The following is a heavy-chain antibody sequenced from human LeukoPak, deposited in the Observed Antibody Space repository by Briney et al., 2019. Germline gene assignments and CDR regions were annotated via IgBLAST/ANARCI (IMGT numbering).Heavy chain of an antibody. CDR3: ATGERMVRGDGVDY. Sequence: GGSLRLSCAASGFTFSSYAMSWVRQAPGKGLEWVSVIYSGGSTYYADSVKGRFTISRDNSKNTLYLQMNSLRAEDTAVYFCATGERMVRGDGVDYWGQGTLVTVSS. D-gene: IGHD3-10*01. CDR1: GFTFSSYA. V-gene: IGHV3-66*01. J-gene: IGHJ4*02. CDR2: IYSGGST.